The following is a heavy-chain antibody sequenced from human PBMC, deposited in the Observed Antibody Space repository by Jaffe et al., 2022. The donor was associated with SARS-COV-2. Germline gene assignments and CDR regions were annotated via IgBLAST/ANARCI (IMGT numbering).Heavy chain of an antibody. V-gene: IGHV3-21*01. D-gene: IGHD3-22*01. CDR2: ISSSSSYI. CDR3: ARPYYYDSSGYYHRTYYFDY. Sequence: EVQLVESGGGLVKPGGSLRLSCAASGFTFSSYSMNWVRQAPGKGLEWVSSISSSSSYIYYADSVKGRFTISRDNAKNSLYLQMNSLRAEDTAVYYCARPYYYDSSGYYHRTYYFDYWGQGTLVTVSS. CDR1: GFTFSSYS. J-gene: IGHJ4*02.